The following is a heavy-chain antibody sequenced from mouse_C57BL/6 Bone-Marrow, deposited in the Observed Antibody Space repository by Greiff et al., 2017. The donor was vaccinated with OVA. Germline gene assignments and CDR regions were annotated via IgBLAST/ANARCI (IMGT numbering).Heavy chain of an antibody. CDR2: IDPENGDT. J-gene: IGHJ2*01. V-gene: IGHV14-4*01. CDR1: GFNIKDDY. D-gene: IGHD2-1*01. CDR3: TSYGNFDY. Sequence: VQLKQSGAELVRPGASVKLSCTASGFNIKDDYMHWVKQRPEQGLAWIGWIDPENGDTEYASKFQGKATIPADTSSNTAYLQLSSLTSEDTAVYYCTSYGNFDYWGQGTTLTVSS.